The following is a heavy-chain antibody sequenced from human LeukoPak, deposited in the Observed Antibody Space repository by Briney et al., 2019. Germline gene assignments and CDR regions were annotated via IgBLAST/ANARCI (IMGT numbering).Heavy chain of an antibody. D-gene: IGHD3-16*01. CDR2: IFYGEST. J-gene: IGHJ6*03. CDR1: GGSISSSSYY. CDR3: AKGRRSPYYMDV. Sequence: PSETLSLTCTVSGGSISSSSYYWGWIRQPPGKGLEWIGSIFYGESTYCRPSLKSRVTISIDTSKDQFSLRLSSVTAADTAIYYCAKGRRSPYYMDVWGKGTTVTVSS. V-gene: IGHV4-39*07.